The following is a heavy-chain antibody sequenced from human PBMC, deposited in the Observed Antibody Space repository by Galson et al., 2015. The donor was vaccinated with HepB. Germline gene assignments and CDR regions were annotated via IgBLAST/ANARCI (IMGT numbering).Heavy chain of an antibody. CDR3: AKNPASYDYYNMDL. CDR2: VSSGSTGR. V-gene: IGHV3-48*04. D-gene: IGHD3-10*01. J-gene: IGHJ6*02. CDR1: GFPFVSYS. Sequence: SLRLSCAGSGFPFVSYSMNWVRKAPGKGLEWNAYVSSGSTGRYYADSVKGRFTISRDNAKNSVFLHMNSLRVEDTGVYYCAKNPASYDYYNMDLWGQGTTVIVSS.